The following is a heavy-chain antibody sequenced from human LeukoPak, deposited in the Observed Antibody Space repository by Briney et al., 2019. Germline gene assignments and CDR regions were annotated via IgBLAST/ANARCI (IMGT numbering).Heavy chain of an antibody. Sequence: SGGSLRLSCAASGFTLSRYWMSWVRQAPGKGLEWVANIKHDGSEKYYVDSVKGRFTISRDNAKNSLYLQMNSLRGEDTAVYYCARDRDYYNYFEYWGQGPLVTVSS. J-gene: IGHJ4*02. CDR3: ARDRDYYNYFEY. V-gene: IGHV3-7*04. D-gene: IGHD3-10*01. CDR2: IKHDGSEK. CDR1: GFTLSRYW.